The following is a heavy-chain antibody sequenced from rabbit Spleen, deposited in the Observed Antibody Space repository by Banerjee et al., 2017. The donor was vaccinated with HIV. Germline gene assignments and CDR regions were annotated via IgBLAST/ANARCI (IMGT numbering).Heavy chain of an antibody. V-gene: IGHV1S40*01. CDR2: IYTSSGST. CDR1: GFSFSSSYW. CDR3: ARDVQGGSDWTFNL. D-gene: IGHD8-1*01. Sequence: QSLEESGGDLVKPGASLTLTCTASGFSFSSSYWMCWVRQAPGKGLEWIACIYTSSGSTYYASWAKGRFTISKTSPTTVTLQMTSLIVADTATYFCARDVQGGSDWTFNLWGPGTLVTVS. J-gene: IGHJ4*01.